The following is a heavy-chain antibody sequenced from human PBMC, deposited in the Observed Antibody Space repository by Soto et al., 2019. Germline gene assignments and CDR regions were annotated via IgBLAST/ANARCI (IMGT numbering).Heavy chain of an antibody. CDR2: IYDSGSA. CDR3: ARGILRPNHYMDV. J-gene: IGHJ6*03. D-gene: IGHD1-26*01. CDR1: GDSISRGGYF. V-gene: IGHV4-31*03. Sequence: QVQLQESGPGLVKPSQTLSLTCIVSGDSISRGGYFWTWIRQHPGKGLEWIGYIYDSGSAFYNPSRKSRITMSVVTSKNQFSLNLRSVTAADTAVFYCARGILRPNHYMDVWGKGTAVAVSS.